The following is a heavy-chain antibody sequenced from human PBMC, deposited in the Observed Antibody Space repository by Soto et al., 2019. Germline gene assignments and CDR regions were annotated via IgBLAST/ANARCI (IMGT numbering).Heavy chain of an antibody. J-gene: IGHJ4*02. D-gene: IGHD2-2*01. CDR1: GFTFSSYA. CDR2: ISGSDGSA. Sequence: GGSLRLSCAASGFTFSSYAISWVRQAPGKGLEWVSAISGSDGSAYNADSVRGRFTISRDNSKNTLYLQMNSLRAEDTALNYCAKDNVLVPAANYFDYWGQGALVTVSS. CDR3: AKDNVLVPAANYFDY. V-gene: IGHV3-23*01.